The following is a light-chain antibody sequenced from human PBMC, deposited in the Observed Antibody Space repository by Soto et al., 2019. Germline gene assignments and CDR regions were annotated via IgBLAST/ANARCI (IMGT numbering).Light chain of an antibody. CDR3: QQYCTSWT. Sequence: EIVLTQSPGTLSLSPGERATLSCRASQSVSSTYLAWYQQKPGQAPRLLIYGASSRATGIPDRFSGSGSGTDFILTISRLEPEDFAMYYCQQYCTSWTFGQGTKVEIK. J-gene: IGKJ1*01. CDR2: GAS. V-gene: IGKV3-20*01. CDR1: QSVSSTY.